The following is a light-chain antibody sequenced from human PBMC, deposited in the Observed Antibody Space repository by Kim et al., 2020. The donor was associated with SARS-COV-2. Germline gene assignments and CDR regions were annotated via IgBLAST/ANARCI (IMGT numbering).Light chain of an antibody. CDR1: NMGSKS. V-gene: IGLV3-21*03. Sequence: APGKTARITCGGNNMGSKSVHWYQQKRGQAPAVVVFDVSARPSGIPERFSGSKSGNTASLTISRVEAGYEADYYCQVWDVTVDHVIFGGGTQLTVL. J-gene: IGLJ2*01. CDR3: QVWDVTVDHVI. CDR2: DVS.